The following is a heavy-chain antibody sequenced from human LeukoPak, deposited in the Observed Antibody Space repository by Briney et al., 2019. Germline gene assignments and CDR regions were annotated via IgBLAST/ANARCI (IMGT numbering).Heavy chain of an antibody. V-gene: IGHV1-2*06. J-gene: IGHJ5*02. D-gene: IGHD2-2*01. CDR1: EYTFTGYY. CDR2: INPNSGGT. CDR3: ARPHACSSTSCFDWFDP. Sequence: ASVKVSCKASEYTFTGYYMHWVRQAPGQGLEWMGRINPNSGGTNYAQKFQGRVTMTRDTSISTAYMELSRLRSDDTAVYYCARPHACSSTSCFDWFDPWGQGTLVTVSS.